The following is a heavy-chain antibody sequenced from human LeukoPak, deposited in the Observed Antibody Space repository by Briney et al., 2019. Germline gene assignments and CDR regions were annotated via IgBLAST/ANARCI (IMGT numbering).Heavy chain of an antibody. CDR3: AKRNTMVRGGPCFDY. Sequence: GGSLRLSCAASGFTFSSYAMSWVRQAPGKGLEWVSAISGSGGSTYYADSVKGRFTISRDNSKDTLYLQMNDLRPDDTAIYYCAKRNTMVRGGPCFDYWGQGLLVTVSS. D-gene: IGHD3-10*01. J-gene: IGHJ4*02. CDR1: GFTFSSYA. V-gene: IGHV3-23*01. CDR2: ISGSGGST.